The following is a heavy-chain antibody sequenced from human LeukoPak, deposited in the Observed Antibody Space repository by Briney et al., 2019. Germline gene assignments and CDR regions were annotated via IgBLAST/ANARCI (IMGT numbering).Heavy chain of an antibody. Sequence: GESLKISCQGSGYSFTSYWIGWVRQMPGKGLEWMGIIYPGDSDTRYSPSFQGQVTISADKSISTAYLQWSSLKASDTAMYYCARQLLLWFGEHDAFDIWGQGTMVTVSS. D-gene: IGHD3-10*01. V-gene: IGHV5-51*01. CDR2: IYPGDSDT. CDR3: ARQLLLWFGEHDAFDI. CDR1: GYSFTSYW. J-gene: IGHJ3*02.